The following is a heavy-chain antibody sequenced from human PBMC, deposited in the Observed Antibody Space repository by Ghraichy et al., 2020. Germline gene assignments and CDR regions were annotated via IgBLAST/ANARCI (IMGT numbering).Heavy chain of an antibody. CDR3: AKGYRSSWSHPPRYRAWFNP. J-gene: IGHJ5*02. CDR2: ISWNSEII. Sequence: GGSLRLSCAASGFTFDDYAMHWVRQHPGKGLEWVSGISWNSEIIGYADSVKGRFTISRDNAKNSLYLQMNSLRAEDTALYYCAKGYRSSWSHPPRYRAWFNPWGQGTLVTVSS. D-gene: IGHD6-13*01. V-gene: IGHV3-9*01. CDR1: GFTFDDYA.